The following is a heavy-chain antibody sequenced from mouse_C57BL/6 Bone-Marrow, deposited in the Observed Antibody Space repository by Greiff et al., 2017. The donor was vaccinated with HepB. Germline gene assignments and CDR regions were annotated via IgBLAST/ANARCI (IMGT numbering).Heavy chain of an antibody. J-gene: IGHJ4*01. CDR3: ARVGLLRYGVYYAMDF. D-gene: IGHD1-1*01. CDR2: IYPGGGYT. CDR1: GYTFTNYW. Sequence: QVQLQQSGAELVRPVTSVKMSCKASGYTFTNYWIGWAKQRPGHGLEWIGDIYPGGGYTNYNEKFKGKATLTVDKSSSTAYMQLSSLTSEDSAIYYCARVGLLRYGVYYAMDFWGQGTSATVSS. V-gene: IGHV1-63*01.